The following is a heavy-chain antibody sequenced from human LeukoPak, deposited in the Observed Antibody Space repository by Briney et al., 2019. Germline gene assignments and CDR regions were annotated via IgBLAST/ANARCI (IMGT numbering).Heavy chain of an antibody. D-gene: IGHD5-18*01. J-gene: IGHJ4*02. V-gene: IGHV3-30*02. CDR2: IRYDGSNK. CDR3: AKTPPGDTAMVSYFDY. Sequence: PGGSLRLSCAASGFTFSSYGMHWVRQAPGKGLEWVAFIRYDGSNKYYADSVKGRFTISRDNSKNTLYLQMNSLRAEDTAVYYCAKTPPGDTAMVSYFDYWGQGTLVTVSS. CDR1: GFTFSSYG.